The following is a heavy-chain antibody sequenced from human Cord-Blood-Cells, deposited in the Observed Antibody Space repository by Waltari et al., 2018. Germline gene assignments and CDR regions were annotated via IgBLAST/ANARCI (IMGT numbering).Heavy chain of an antibody. CDR1: GGSFSGYY. J-gene: IGHJ6*03. D-gene: IGHD6-13*01. Sequence: QVQLQQWGAGLLKPSETLSLTCAVDGGSFSGYYSSWLRQPPGKGLEWIGEINHSGSTNYNPSLKSRVTISVDTSKNQFSLKLSSVTAADTAAYYCTGSSWYYYYYYMDVWGKGTTVTVSS. CDR3: TGSSWYYYYYYMDV. V-gene: IGHV4-34*01. CDR2: INHSGST.